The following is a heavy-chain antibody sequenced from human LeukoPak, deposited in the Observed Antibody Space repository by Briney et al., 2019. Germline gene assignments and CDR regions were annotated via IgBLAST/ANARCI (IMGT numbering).Heavy chain of an antibody. V-gene: IGHV3-7*01. CDR3: ARDLDRTGFLEWLSYYYYYMDV. D-gene: IGHD3-3*01. Sequence: GGSLRLSCAASGFTFSSYWMSWVRQAPGKGLEWVANIKQDGSEKYYVDSVKGRFTISRDNAKNSLYPQMNSLRAEDTAVYYCARDLDRTGFLEWLSYYYYYMDVWGKGTTVTVSS. CDR1: GFTFSSYW. CDR2: IKQDGSEK. J-gene: IGHJ6*03.